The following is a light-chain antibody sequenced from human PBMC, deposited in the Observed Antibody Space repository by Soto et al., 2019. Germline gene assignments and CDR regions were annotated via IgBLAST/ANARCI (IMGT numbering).Light chain of an antibody. CDR2: ANY. V-gene: IGLV1-40*01. J-gene: IGLJ1*01. CDR3: QSYDSSLRGV. Sequence: QSVLTQPPSVSGAPGQRVTISCTGGNSDIGAGYDVHWYQQLPGAAPKLVIYANYNRPSGVPDRFSASKSGTPASLAITGLQADDEADYYCQSYDSSLRGVFGTGTKLTVL. CDR1: NSDIGAGYD.